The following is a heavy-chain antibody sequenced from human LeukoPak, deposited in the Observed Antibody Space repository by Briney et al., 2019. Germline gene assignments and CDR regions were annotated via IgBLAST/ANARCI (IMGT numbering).Heavy chain of an antibody. D-gene: IGHD1-7*01. CDR2: IIPIFGTA. CDR1: GGTFSSYA. Sequence: SVKVSCKASGGTFSSYAISWVRQAPGQGLEWMGGIIPIFGTANYAQKFQGRVTITTDESTSTAYMELSSLRSEDTAVYYCARVEVGEDWNYVYAFDIWGQGTMVTVSS. CDR3: ARVEVGEDWNYVYAFDI. J-gene: IGHJ3*02. V-gene: IGHV1-69*05.